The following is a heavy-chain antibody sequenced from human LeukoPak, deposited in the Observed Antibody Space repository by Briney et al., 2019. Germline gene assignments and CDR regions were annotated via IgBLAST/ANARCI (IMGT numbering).Heavy chain of an antibody. V-gene: IGHV4-4*07. D-gene: IGHD5-12*01. CDR2: IYTSGST. CDR3: ARAPRSGYALFYFDY. J-gene: IGHJ4*02. CDR1: GGSISSYY. Sequence: PSETLSLTCTVSGGSISSYYWSWIRQPAGKGLEWIGRIYTSGSTNYNPSLKSRVTVSVDTSKNQFSLKLSSVTAADTAVYYCARAPRSGYALFYFDYWGQGTLVTVSS.